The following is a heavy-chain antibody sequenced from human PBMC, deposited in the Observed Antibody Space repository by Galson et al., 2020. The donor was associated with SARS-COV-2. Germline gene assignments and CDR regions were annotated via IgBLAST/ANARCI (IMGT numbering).Heavy chain of an antibody. D-gene: IGHD5-12*01. V-gene: IGHV4-61*09. CDR3: ARDMRFMGRGYSDYEPGRY. CDR2: IYTSGST. Sequence: SETLSLTCTVSGGSISSGTYYWSWIRQPAGKGLEWIGHIYTSGSTNYNPSLKSRVTISVDTSKNQFSLKLSSVTAADTAVYYCARDMRFMGRGYSDYEPGRYWGQGTLVTVSS. J-gene: IGHJ4*02. CDR1: GGSISSGTYY.